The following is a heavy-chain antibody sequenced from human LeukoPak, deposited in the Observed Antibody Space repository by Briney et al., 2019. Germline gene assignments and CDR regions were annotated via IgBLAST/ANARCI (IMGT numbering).Heavy chain of an antibody. CDR1: GFIFTNYF. CDR3: ATDRGWRTSGYYLYYFEY. CDR2: IKHDGSEK. Sequence: GGSLRLSCAASGFIFTNYFMSWVRQAPGKGLEWVASIKHDGSEKCYVDSVRGRFTISRDNTKNSLYLQMSSLRAEDTAVYYCATDRGWRTSGYYLYYFEYWGQGTLVTFSS. V-gene: IGHV3-7*01. J-gene: IGHJ4*02. D-gene: IGHD3-3*01.